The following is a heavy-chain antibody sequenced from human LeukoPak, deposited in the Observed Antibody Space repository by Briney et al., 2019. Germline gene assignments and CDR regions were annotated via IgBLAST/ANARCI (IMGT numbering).Heavy chain of an antibody. CDR1: GDSVSSNKYL. Sequence: PSETLSVTCSVSGDSVSSNKYLWGWIPQPPGKGLEWIWIIDHSEKTFYDPCLKSRVTISVDTSKNQFSLKLRSGTAADTAVYYCAVTRSYGFGSLDYWGHGTLVTVSS. CDR3: AVTRSYGFGSLDY. J-gene: IGHJ4*01. D-gene: IGHD3-10*01. CDR2: IDHSEKT. V-gene: IGHV4-39*07.